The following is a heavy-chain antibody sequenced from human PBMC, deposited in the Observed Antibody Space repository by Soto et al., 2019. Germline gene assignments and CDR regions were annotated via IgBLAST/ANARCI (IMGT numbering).Heavy chain of an antibody. D-gene: IGHD6-13*01. Sequence: EVQLLESGGGLVQPGGSLRLSCTASGFTFISHAMTWVRQAPGKGLEWVSGLSDSGNSIYYADSVKGRFTISRDNSMNTLYLQMKTLRAEDTAVYYCAKVSSSWYAGFFDLWGQGTLVTVSS. CDR2: LSDSGNSI. J-gene: IGHJ4*02. CDR3: AKVSSSWYAGFFDL. V-gene: IGHV3-23*01. CDR1: GFTFISHA.